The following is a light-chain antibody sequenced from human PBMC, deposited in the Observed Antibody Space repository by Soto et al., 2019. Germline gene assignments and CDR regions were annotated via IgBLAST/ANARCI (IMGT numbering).Light chain of an antibody. CDR1: QSVSSY. V-gene: IGKV3-11*01. Sequence: EIVLTQSPATLSLSPGERATLSCRASQSVSSYLAWYQQKPGQAPRLLIYDASNRATGIPARFIGSGSGTDFTLTISILEPEDFAVYYCQQRSNWPITFGQGTRLEI. CDR2: DAS. CDR3: QQRSNWPIT. J-gene: IGKJ5*01.